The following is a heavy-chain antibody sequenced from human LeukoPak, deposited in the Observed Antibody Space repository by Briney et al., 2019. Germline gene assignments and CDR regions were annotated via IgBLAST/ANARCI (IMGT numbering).Heavy chain of an antibody. CDR3: TIDLGLTMIRGVIVY. V-gene: IGHV3-15*01. Sequence: GGSLRLSCAASGFTFTNAWMTWVRQAPGKGLEWVGRIKSKGDGETTDYAAPVKGRFSMSRDDSKATMYLQMYSLEAEDTAVYYCTIDLGLTMIRGVIVYWGQGALVTVSS. D-gene: IGHD3-10*01. CDR2: IKSKGDGETT. J-gene: IGHJ4*02. CDR1: GFTFTNAW.